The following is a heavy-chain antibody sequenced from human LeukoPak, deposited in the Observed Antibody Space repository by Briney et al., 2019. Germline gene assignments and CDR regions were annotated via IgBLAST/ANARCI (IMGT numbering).Heavy chain of an antibody. V-gene: IGHV3-74*01. D-gene: IGHD6-19*01. CDR2: ISSDGST. J-gene: IGHJ4*02. CDR3: VGSTGWPGY. CDR1: GCTFSSYW. Sequence: GGSLRLSCAASGCTFSSYWMHWVRQAPGKGLVWVSRISSDGSTVYADFVKGRFTISRDNAKNTLYLQMNSLREEDTAVYYCVGSTGWPGYRGQGTLVTVSS.